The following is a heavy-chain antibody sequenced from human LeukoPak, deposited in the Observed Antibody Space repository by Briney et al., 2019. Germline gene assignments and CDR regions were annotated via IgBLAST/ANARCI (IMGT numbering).Heavy chain of an antibody. D-gene: IGHD3-10*01. CDR2: IKEDGSEK. V-gene: IGHV3-7*01. Sequence: PGWSLRLSCAACVFTLRSWWMRWVRQAPGKGLEGVANIKEDGSEKHYVDSVKGRFTMSRHTDKHSLYLYMNNQRADHRDVYYCARDRGCYGSGSSEYYCDYWGQGTLVTVSS. CDR1: VFTLRSWW. CDR3: ARDRGCYGSGSSEYYCDY. J-gene: IGHJ4*02.